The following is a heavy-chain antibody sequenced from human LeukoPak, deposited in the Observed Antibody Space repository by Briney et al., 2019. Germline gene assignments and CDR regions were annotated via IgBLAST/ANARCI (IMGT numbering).Heavy chain of an antibody. CDR2: ISYDGSNK. V-gene: IGHV3-30-3*01. Sequence: GGSLRLSCAASGFTFSSYAMHWVRQAPGKGLEWVAVISYDGSNKYYADSVKGRFTISRDNSKNTLYLQMNSLRAEDTAVYYCARVLGGTAMDLYYFDYWGQGTLVTVSS. CDR3: ARVLGGTAMDLYYFDY. CDR1: GFTFSSYA. J-gene: IGHJ4*02. D-gene: IGHD5-18*01.